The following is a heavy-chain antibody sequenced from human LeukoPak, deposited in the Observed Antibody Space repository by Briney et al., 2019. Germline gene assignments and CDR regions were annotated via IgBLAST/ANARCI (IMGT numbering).Heavy chain of an antibody. CDR3: AKDSLVGYCSGGSCYPGNSDY. Sequence: GGSLRLSCAASGSTFSSYAMNWVRQAPGKGLEWVSGISGSGGRTYYADSVKGRFTISRDNSKNTLYLQMNSLRAEDTAIFYCAKDSLVGYCSGGSCYPGNSDYWGQGTLVTVSS. D-gene: IGHD2-15*01. CDR2: ISGSGGRT. J-gene: IGHJ4*02. V-gene: IGHV3-23*01. CDR1: GSTFSSYA.